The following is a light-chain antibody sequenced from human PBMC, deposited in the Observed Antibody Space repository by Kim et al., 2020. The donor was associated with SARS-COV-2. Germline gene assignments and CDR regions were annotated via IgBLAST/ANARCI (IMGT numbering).Light chain of an antibody. J-gene: IGKJ4*01. V-gene: IGKV1-17*03. CDR1: QGISNY. CDR2: GAS. CDR3: LQHNSYPLT. Sequence: DIQMTQSQSAMSASVGDRVTITCRASQGISNYLAWFQQKPGKVPKGLIFGASVLQSGVPSRFSGRGFGTEFTLTISSLQPEDFATYYCLQHNSYPLTFVGGTKVDIK.